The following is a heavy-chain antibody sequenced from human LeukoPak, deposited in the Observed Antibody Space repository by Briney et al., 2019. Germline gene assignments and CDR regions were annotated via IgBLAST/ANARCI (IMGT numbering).Heavy chain of an antibody. CDR2: IKQDGSEK. CDR3: ARDNLVGATIFDY. V-gene: IGHV3-7*01. Sequence: GGSLRLSCAASGFTFSSYWMSSVRQAPGKGLEWVANIKQDGSEKYYVESVNGRFTISRDNAKNSLYLKMISLRAEDTAVYYCARDNLVGATIFDYWGQGTLVTVSS. J-gene: IGHJ4*02. CDR1: GFTFSSYW. D-gene: IGHD1-26*01.